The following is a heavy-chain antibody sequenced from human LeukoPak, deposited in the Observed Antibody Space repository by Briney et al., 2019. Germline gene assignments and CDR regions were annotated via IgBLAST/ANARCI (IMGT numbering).Heavy chain of an antibody. V-gene: IGHV4-34*01. J-gene: IGHJ4*02. CDR1: GGSFSGYY. Sequence: SETLSLTCAVYGGSFSGYYWSWIRQPPGKGLEWIGEINHSGSTNYNPSLKSRVTISVDTSKSQFSLKLSSVTAADTAVYYCARGRYTNYVWGSYRLSYWGQGTLVTVSS. CDR3: ARGRYTNYVWGSYRLSY. CDR2: INHSGST. D-gene: IGHD3-16*02.